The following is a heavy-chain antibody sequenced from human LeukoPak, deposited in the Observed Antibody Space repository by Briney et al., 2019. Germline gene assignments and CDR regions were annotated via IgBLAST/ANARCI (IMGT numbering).Heavy chain of an antibody. CDR3: ARAAAAIRGWFDP. Sequence: SVKVSCKASGGTFSSYAISWVRQAPGQGLEWMGEIIPILGTANYAQKFQGRVTITADESTSTAYMELSSLRSEDTAVYYCARAAAAIRGWFDPWGQGTLVTVSS. CDR2: IIPILGTA. CDR1: GGTFSSYA. V-gene: IGHV1-69*01. D-gene: IGHD6-13*01. J-gene: IGHJ5*02.